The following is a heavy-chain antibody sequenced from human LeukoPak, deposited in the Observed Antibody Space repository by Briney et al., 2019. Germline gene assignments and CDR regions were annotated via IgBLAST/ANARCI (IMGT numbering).Heavy chain of an antibody. CDR1: SGSISSYY. Sequence: PSETLSLTCTVSSGSISSYYWSWIRQPAGKGLEWIGRIYTSGSTNYNPSLKSRVTMSVDTSKNQFSLKLSSVTAADTAVYYCAREAPTYYYDSSGPFDYWGQGTLVTVSS. CDR3: AREAPTYYYDSSGPFDY. J-gene: IGHJ4*02. V-gene: IGHV4-4*07. CDR2: IYTSGST. D-gene: IGHD3-22*01.